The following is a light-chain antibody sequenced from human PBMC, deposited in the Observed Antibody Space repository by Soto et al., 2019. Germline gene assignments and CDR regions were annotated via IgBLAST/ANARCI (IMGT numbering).Light chain of an antibody. Sequence: EIVLTQSPATLSLSPGERATLSCRASQRVSSYLAWYQQKPGQAPRLLIYDASNRATGIPARFSGSGSGTDVTLTISSLEPEDVEVYYCQQSSNWPLTFGGGTKVEIK. CDR2: DAS. CDR1: QRVSSY. V-gene: IGKV3-11*01. J-gene: IGKJ4*01. CDR3: QQSSNWPLT.